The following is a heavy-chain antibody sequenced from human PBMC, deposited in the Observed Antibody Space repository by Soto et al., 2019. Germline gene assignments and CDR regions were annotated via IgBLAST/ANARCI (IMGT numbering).Heavy chain of an antibody. Sequence: ASVKVSCKASGYTFTSYAMNCVRQAPGQGLEWMGWINTNTGNPTYAQGFTGRFVFSLDTSVSTAYLQICSLKAEDTAVYYCARGAPGSRAVAGWDGDYWGQGTLVTVSS. CDR3: ARGAPGSRAVAGWDGDY. D-gene: IGHD6-19*01. V-gene: IGHV7-4-1*01. CDR1: GYTFTSYA. J-gene: IGHJ4*02. CDR2: INTNTGNP.